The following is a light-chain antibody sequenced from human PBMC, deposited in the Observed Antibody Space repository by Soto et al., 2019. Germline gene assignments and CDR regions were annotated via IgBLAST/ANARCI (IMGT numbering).Light chain of an antibody. J-gene: IGKJ2*01. CDR3: QQYGSSSYT. CDR2: AAS. V-gene: IGKV3-20*01. CDR1: QSISSSY. Sequence: EIVLTQSPGTLSLSPGERATLSCRASQSISSSYLAWYQQKPGQAPRLLIYAASSRATGIPDRFSGSGSGTDFTLNTSRLEPEGFAVYYCQQYGSSSYTFGQGTQLEIK.